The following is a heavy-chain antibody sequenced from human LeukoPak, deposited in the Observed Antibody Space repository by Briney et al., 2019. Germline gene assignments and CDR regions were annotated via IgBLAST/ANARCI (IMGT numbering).Heavy chain of an antibody. CDR3: ARDFRAVAESYHYYYMDV. Sequence: PGGSLRLSCAASGFTFRSYSMNWVRQAPGKGLEWVSSISSGGSYIYYADSVKGRFTISRDNAKNSLYLQMISLQVEDTAVYYCARDFRAVAESYHYYYMDVWGRGTTVTVSS. D-gene: IGHD6-19*01. CDR2: ISSGGSYI. V-gene: IGHV3-21*01. CDR1: GFTFRSYS. J-gene: IGHJ6*03.